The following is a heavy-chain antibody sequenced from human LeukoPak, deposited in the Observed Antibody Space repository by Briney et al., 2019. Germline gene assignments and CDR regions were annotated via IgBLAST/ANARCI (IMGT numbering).Heavy chain of an antibody. D-gene: IGHD1-26*01. Sequence: GSSVKVSCKASGGTFSSYAISWVRQAPGQGLEWMGGIIPIFGTANYAQKFQGRVTITTDESTSTAYMELSSLRSEDTAVYYCARDPGPYSGSLYWGQGTLVTVSS. V-gene: IGHV1-69*05. CDR3: ARDPGPYSGSLY. J-gene: IGHJ4*02. CDR1: GGTFSSYA. CDR2: IIPIFGTA.